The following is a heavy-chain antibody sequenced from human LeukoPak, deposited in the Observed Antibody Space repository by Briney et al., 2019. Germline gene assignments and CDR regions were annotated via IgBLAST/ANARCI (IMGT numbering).Heavy chain of an antibody. CDR1: GFTFSSDS. CDR2: ISSSSSYK. J-gene: IGHJ2*01. D-gene: IGHD6-19*01. Sequence: PGGSLRLSCAASGFTFSSDSMNWVRQAPGKGLEWVSSISSSSSYKYYADSVKGRFTISRDNTKDSLYLQLNSLRAEDTAVYYCARGVAVAGAARGWYFDLWGRGTLVTVSS. CDR3: ARGVAVAGAARGWYFDL. V-gene: IGHV3-21*01.